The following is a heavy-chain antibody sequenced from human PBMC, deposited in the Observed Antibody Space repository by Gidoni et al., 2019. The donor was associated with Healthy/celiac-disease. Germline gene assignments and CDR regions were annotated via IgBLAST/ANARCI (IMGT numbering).Heavy chain of an antibody. CDR1: GFTFSDYY. D-gene: IGHD3-9*01. Sequence: QVQLVESGGGLVKPGGSLRLSCAASGFTFSDYYLSWIRQAPGKGLEWVSYISRSGSTIYYADSVKGRFTISRDNAKNSLYLQMNSLRAEDTAVYYCARDSKRNYDILTGYYTDGMDVWGQGTTVTVSS. V-gene: IGHV3-11*01. J-gene: IGHJ6*02. CDR3: ARDSKRNYDILTGYYTDGMDV. CDR2: ISRSGSTI.